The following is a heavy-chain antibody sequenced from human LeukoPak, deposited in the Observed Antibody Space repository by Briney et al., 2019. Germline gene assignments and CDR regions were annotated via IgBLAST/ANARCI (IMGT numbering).Heavy chain of an antibody. D-gene: IGHD6-13*01. J-gene: IGHJ5*02. V-gene: IGHV4-4*07. CDR2: VYTSGST. Sequence: PSETLSLTCTVSGASISGDYWSWIRQPAGKGLEWIGRVYTSGSTNYNPSLKSRVTVSVDTSKNQFSLKLSSVTAADTAVYYCARGGSAAAGTLSFSGSAFDTWGLGTLVTVSS. CDR3: ARGGSAAAGTLSFSGSAFDT. CDR1: GASISGDY.